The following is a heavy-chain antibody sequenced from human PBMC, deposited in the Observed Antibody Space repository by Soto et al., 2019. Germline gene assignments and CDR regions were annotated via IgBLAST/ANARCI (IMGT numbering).Heavy chain of an antibody. J-gene: IGHJ4*02. CDR3: VRRHGLTIDAYY. CDR2: IYHGGNY. Sequence: SETLSLTCAVSGGSISSGGYSWSWIRQPPGKGLEWIGYIYHGGNYYYNPPLKSRVTISVDTSKNQFSLKLTSVTAADTAIYYCVRRHGLTIDAYYWGQGTLVTVSS. D-gene: IGHD3-10*01. V-gene: IGHV4-30-2*03. CDR1: GGSISSGGYS.